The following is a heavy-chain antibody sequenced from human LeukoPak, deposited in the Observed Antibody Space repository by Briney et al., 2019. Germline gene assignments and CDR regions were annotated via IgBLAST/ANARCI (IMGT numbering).Heavy chain of an antibody. CDR1: GFTFSTYA. CDR2: ISYDGSNE. J-gene: IGHJ4*02. CDR3: ARARVRGVSFFAY. D-gene: IGHD2-21*01. V-gene: IGHV3-30*01. Sequence: GGSLRLSCEASGFTFSTYAMHWVRQAPGKGLEWVSEISYDGSNEYYADSVKGRFTISRGKSKNTLYLQMNSLTAEDSAVYYCARARVRGVSFFAYWDQGTLVTVSS.